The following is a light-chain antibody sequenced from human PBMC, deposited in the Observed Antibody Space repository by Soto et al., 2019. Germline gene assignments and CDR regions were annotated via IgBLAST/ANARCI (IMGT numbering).Light chain of an antibody. V-gene: IGKV3-11*01. CDR2: DAS. J-gene: IGKJ4*01. CDR1: QSLSSQ. CDR3: QQRSNWPLT. Sequence: EIVLTQSPATLSLSPGERATLSCRASQSLSSQLAWYQQKPGQAPRLLIHDASNRATGIPARFSGGGSATDFTLTISSLEPEDFAVYYCQQRSNWPLTFGGGTRVEIK.